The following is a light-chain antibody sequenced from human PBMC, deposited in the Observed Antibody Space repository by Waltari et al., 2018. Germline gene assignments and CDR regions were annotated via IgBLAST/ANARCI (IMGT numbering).Light chain of an antibody. Sequence: QSALTQPASASGSPGQSITTPCPGTSNDVGGLNYVSWYQYNPDKAPKLIIYEVTHRPSGISNRFSGSKSGNTASLTISGLQAEDEADYYCSSYITGATRVFGGGTKLIVL. CDR1: SNDVGGLNY. J-gene: IGLJ3*02. V-gene: IGLV2-14*01. CDR2: EVT. CDR3: SSYITGATRV.